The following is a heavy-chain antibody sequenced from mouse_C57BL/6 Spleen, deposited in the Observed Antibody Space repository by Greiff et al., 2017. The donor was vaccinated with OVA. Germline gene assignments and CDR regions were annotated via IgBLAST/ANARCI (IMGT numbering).Heavy chain of an antibody. V-gene: IGHV1-9*01. Sequence: QVQLQQSGAELMKPGASVKLSCKATGYTFTGYWIEWVKQRPGHGLEWIGEILPGSGSTNYNEKFKGKATFTADTSSNTAYMQLSSLTTEDSAIYYCARERAYYSNYGGVYFDYWGQGTTLTVSS. CDR2: ILPGSGST. D-gene: IGHD2-5*01. CDR1: GYTFTGYW. J-gene: IGHJ2*01. CDR3: ARERAYYSNYGGVYFDY.